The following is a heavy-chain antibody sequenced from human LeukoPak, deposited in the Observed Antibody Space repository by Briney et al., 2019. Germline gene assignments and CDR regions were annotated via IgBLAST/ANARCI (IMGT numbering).Heavy chain of an antibody. CDR2: ISSSSSYT. CDR3: ARGRRTSGYRFDY. CDR1: GFTFSDYY. Sequence: PGGSLRLSCAASGFTFSDYYMSWIRQAPGKGVEGVSYISSSSSYTNYADSVKGRFTISRDNAKNSLYLQMNSLRAEDTAVYYCARGRRTSGYRFDYWGQGTLVTVSS. D-gene: IGHD5-18*01. V-gene: IGHV3-11*06. J-gene: IGHJ4*02.